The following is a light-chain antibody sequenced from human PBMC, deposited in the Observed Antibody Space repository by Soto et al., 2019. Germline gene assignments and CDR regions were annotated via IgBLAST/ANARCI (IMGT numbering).Light chain of an antibody. J-gene: IGKJ4*01. CDR1: QSISSSY. CDR3: QQYGDSLLT. Sequence: ENVLTQSPGTLSLSPGERATLSCRASQSISSSYLAWYQQKPGQTPRLLIYHASNRATGMPNRFSGSGSGTDFTLTISRMEPEDFAVYYCQQYGDSLLTFGGGTKVEIK. CDR2: HAS. V-gene: IGKV3-20*01.